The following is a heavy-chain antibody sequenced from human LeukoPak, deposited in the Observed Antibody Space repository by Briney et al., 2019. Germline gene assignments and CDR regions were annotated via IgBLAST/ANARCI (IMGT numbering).Heavy chain of an antibody. V-gene: IGHV3-7*01. CDR2: IKQDGSEK. Sequence: PGGSLKLSCAASGFTFSSYWMSWVRQAPGKGLEWVANIKQDGSEKYYVDSVKGRFTISRDNAKNSLYLQMNSLRAEDTAVYYCARWVVEWELLDYAFDIWGQGTMVTVSS. CDR3: ARWVVEWELLDYAFDI. J-gene: IGHJ3*02. D-gene: IGHD1-26*01. CDR1: GFTFSSYW.